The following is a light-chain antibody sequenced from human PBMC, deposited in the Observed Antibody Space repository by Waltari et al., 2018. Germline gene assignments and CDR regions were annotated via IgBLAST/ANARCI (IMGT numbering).Light chain of an antibody. Sequence: EIVMTQSPATLSVSPGERATLSCRASQSVRNNLVWYQQKPGQAPRLLIYGASTRVTGIPARVRGSGFGTEFTLTISSLQSEDFAVYYCQQYNNWPPWTFGQGTKVEIK. CDR3: QQYNNWPPWT. V-gene: IGKV3-15*01. J-gene: IGKJ1*01. CDR1: QSVRNN. CDR2: GAS.